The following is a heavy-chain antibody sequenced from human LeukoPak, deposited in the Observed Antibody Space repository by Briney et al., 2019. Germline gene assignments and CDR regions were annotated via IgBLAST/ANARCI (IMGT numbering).Heavy chain of an antibody. CDR2: ISYDGSNK. Sequence: GGSLRLSCAASGFTLSSYGMHWVRQAPGKGLEWVAVISYDGSNKYYADSVKGRFTISRDNSKNTLYLQMNSLRAEDTAVYYCAKDFSSGWYWGDYWGQGTLVTVSS. CDR1: GFTLSSYG. CDR3: AKDFSSGWYWGDY. V-gene: IGHV3-30*18. D-gene: IGHD6-19*01. J-gene: IGHJ4*02.